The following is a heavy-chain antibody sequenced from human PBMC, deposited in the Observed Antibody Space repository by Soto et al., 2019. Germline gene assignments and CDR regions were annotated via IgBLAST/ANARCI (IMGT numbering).Heavy chain of an antibody. D-gene: IGHD2-2*02. CDR1: GASISSGDYY. Sequence: SETLSLTCTVSGASISSGDYYWSWIRQPPGKGLEWIGYNYYSGSTYYNPSLKSPFTISLDTSKNQFSLKLSSATAADTAVYYCARERVPAGIHHTWFDPWGQGTLVTVSS. CDR3: ARERVPAGIHHTWFDP. V-gene: IGHV4-30-4*01. CDR2: NYYSGST. J-gene: IGHJ5*02.